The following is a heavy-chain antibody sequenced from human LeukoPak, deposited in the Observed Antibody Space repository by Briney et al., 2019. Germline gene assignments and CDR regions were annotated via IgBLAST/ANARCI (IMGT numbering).Heavy chain of an antibody. J-gene: IGHJ4*02. CDR3: ARALTVTTKLSGY. Sequence: GGSLRLSCAASGFTFSSYNMNWVRQASGKGLEWVSYISGSGNTIYYADSVKGRFTISRDNAKNSLYLQMDSLSAEDGAVYYCARALTVTTKLSGYWGQGTLVTVSS. CDR2: ISGSGNTI. CDR1: GFTFSSYN. D-gene: IGHD4-17*01. V-gene: IGHV3-48*04.